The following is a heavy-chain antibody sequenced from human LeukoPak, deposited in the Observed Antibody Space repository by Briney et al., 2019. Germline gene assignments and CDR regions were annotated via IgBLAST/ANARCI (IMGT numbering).Heavy chain of an antibody. CDR3: ARAYGDYFYYYYYMDV. V-gene: IGHV3-48*01. J-gene: IGHJ6*03. CDR1: GFTFSSYS. D-gene: IGHD4-17*01. Sequence: GGSLRLSCAASGFTFSSYSMNWVRQAPGKGLEWVSYISSSSSTIYYADSVKGRFTISRDNAKNSLYLQMNSLRAEDTAVYYCARAYGDYFYYYYYMDVWGKGTTVTVSS. CDR2: ISSSSSTI.